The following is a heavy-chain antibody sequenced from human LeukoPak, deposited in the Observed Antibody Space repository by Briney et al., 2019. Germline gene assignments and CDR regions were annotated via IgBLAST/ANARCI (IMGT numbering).Heavy chain of an antibody. J-gene: IGHJ5*02. D-gene: IGHD6-19*01. CDR3: SKDPVPNGNGLYWFEP. CDR1: GFTFSNYA. V-gene: IGHV3-23*01. Sequence: GGSLRLSCAASGFTFSNYAVSWVRQAPGKGLERVSGISGSGAKTYYADSVKGRFTISRDNSRNTLYIQMNSLKVEDTAVYYCSKDPVPNGNGLYWFEPWGQGTLVIVSS. CDR2: ISGSGAKT.